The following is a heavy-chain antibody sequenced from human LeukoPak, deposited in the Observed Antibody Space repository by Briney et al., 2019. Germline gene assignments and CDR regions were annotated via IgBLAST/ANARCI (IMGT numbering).Heavy chain of an antibody. CDR1: GLSIDIDY. V-gene: IGHV4-4*07. CDR3: AGRGLSTGWTFDY. Sequence: SETLSLTCSVSGLSIDIDYWSSIRQPAGKGLEWLAQIHTVGRNDFNPFLKSRVSIPMNTPNNQFSLMVSSVNPGNPAIFYVAGRGLSTGWTFDYWGHGTLVTVSS. CDR2: IHTVGRN. J-gene: IGHJ4*01. D-gene: IGHD6-19*01.